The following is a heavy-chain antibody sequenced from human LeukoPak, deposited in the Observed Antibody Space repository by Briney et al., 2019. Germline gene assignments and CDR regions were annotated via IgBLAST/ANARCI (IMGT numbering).Heavy chain of an antibody. V-gene: IGHV6-1*01. CDR2: TYYRSKWYN. D-gene: IGHD4-17*01. CDR1: GDSVSSNSAA. J-gene: IGHJ2*01. CDR3: ARDSPLTTVTTFPYWYFDL. Sequence: SQTLSLTCAVSGDSVSSNSAAWNWIRQSPSRGLEWLGRTYYRSKWYNDYTVSVKSRITINPDTSKNQFSLQLNSVTPEDTAVYYCARDSPLTTVTTFPYWYFDLWGRGTLVTVSS.